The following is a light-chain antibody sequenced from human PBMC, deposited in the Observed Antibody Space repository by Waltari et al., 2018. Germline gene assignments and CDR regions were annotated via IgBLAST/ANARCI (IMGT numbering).Light chain of an antibody. J-gene: IGKJ5*01. Sequence: EIVLTQSPGTLSLSPGERATLSCRASQSVGSSYLAWYQQKPGQAPRLLIYGASSGATGVPDKCSGSGSRTDFTLTISRLEPEDFAVYYCQQYGSSSITFGQGTRLEIK. CDR2: GAS. CDR1: QSVGSSY. CDR3: QQYGSSSIT. V-gene: IGKV3-20*01.